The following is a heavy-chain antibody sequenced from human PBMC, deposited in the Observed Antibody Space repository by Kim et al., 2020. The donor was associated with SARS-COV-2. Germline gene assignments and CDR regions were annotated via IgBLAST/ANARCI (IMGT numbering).Heavy chain of an antibody. CDR1: GFTFSNFG. CDR2: ISYDATNK. CDR3: AKELYGKSFFDS. V-gene: IGHV3-30*18. D-gene: IGHD2-8*01. J-gene: IGHJ4*02. Sequence: GGSLRLSCAASGFTFSNFGIQWVRQAPGRGLEWVAVISYDATNKYYEDSVKGRFTISRDNSKNMVYMQMNSLRAEDTAVYYCAKELYGKSFFDSWGQGTLVTVSS.